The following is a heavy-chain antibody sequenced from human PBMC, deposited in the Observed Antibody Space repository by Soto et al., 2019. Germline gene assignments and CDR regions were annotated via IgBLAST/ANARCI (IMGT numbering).Heavy chain of an antibody. D-gene: IGHD3-22*01. J-gene: IGHJ3*02. Sequence: ASVKVSCKASGYTFTSYGISWVRQAPGQGLEWMGWISAYNGNTNYAQKLQGRVTMTTDTSTSTAYMELSSLRSEDTAVYYCARDGRNYYDSSGYYSDAFDIWGQGTMVTVSS. CDR3: ARDGRNYYDSSGYYSDAFDI. CDR1: GYTFTSYG. CDR2: ISAYNGNT. V-gene: IGHV1-18*01.